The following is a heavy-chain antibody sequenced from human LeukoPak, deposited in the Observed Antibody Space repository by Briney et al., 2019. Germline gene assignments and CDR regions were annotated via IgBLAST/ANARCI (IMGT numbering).Heavy chain of an antibody. V-gene: IGHV3-7*01. CDR2: IKQDGSEK. J-gene: IGHJ4*02. CDR3: ARQLQALRYFDWSRGSFDY. Sequence: GGSLRLSCAASGFTFSSYWMSWVRQAPGKGLEWVANIKQDGSEKYYVDSVKGRFTISRDNAKNSLYLQMNSLRAEDTAVYYCARQLQALRYFDWSRGSFDYWGQGTLVTVSS. CDR1: GFTFSSYW. D-gene: IGHD3-9*01.